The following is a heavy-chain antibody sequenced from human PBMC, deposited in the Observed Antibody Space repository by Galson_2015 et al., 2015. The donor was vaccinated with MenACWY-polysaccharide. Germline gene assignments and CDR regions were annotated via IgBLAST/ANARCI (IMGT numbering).Heavy chain of an antibody. CDR1: GFTFSSYA. CDR2: ISGSGGST. V-gene: IGHV3-23*01. CDR3: AKGFREYDSSGVLDY. D-gene: IGHD3-22*01. J-gene: IGHJ4*02. Sequence: SLRLSCAASGFTFSSYAMSWVRQAPGKGLEWVSAISGSGGSTYYADSVKGRFTISRDNSKNTLYLQMNSLRAEDTAVYYCAKGFREYDSSGVLDYWGQGTLVTVSS.